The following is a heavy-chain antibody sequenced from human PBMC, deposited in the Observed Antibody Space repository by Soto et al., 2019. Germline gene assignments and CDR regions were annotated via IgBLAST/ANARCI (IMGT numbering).Heavy chain of an antibody. Sequence: GASVEVCCKACGVAFTSCGRSWVRHAPGQGLEWMGWISAYNGNTNYAQKLQGRVTMTTDTSTSTAYMELRSLRSDDTAVYFCARAERFFRPNYYYGMDVWGQGTTVTV. J-gene: IGHJ6*02. D-gene: IGHD3-3*01. CDR1: GVAFTSCG. CDR2: ISAYNGNT. CDR3: ARAERFFRPNYYYGMDV. V-gene: IGHV1-18*01.